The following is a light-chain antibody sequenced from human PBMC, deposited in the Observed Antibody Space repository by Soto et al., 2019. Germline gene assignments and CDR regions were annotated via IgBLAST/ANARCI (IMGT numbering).Light chain of an antibody. CDR2: EGS. CDR3: CSYAGTTTFVA. V-gene: IGLV2-23*03. Sequence: SVLSQPASVSGSPGQSITISCTGASSALGSSNLVSWYQQYPGKAPKLVIYEGSKRPSGVSYRFSGSTSGNTASLTISGLQADDEADYYCCSYAGTTTFVAFGGGTKLTV. CDR1: SSALGSSNL. J-gene: IGLJ2*01.